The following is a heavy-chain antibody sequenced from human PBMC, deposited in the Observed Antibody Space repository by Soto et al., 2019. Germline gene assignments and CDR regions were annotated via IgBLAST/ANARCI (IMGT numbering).Heavy chain of an antibody. Sequence: PGGPLRLSCAASGCTFSSYAMSWVRQAPGKGLEWVSAISGSGGSTYYADSVKGRFTISRDNSKNTLYLQMNSLRAEDTAVYYCAKEGEWIQLWESPHYFDYWGQGTLVTVSS. V-gene: IGHV3-23*01. CDR3: AKEGEWIQLWESPHYFDY. J-gene: IGHJ4*02. D-gene: IGHD5-18*01. CDR2: ISGSGGST. CDR1: GCTFSSYA.